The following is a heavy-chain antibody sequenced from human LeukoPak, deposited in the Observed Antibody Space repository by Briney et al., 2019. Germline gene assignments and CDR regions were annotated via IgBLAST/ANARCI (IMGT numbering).Heavy chain of an antibody. D-gene: IGHD1-26*01. CDR1: GFIVSSYY. J-gene: IGHJ4*02. CDR2: IHSGGDT. Sequence: GGSLRLSCAASGFIVSSYYMSWVRQAPVKGLEWVSVIHSGGDTYYADSVKGRFTISRDNSKNTLYLQMNSLRAEDTAVYYCARGAQGGTIDYWGQGTLVTVSS. CDR3: ARGAQGGTIDY. V-gene: IGHV3-66*01.